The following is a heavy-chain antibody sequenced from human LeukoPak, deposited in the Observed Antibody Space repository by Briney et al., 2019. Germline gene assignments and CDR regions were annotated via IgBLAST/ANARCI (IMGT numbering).Heavy chain of an antibody. CDR3: AGTEDYDKSGNY. V-gene: IGHV4-4*08. CDR1: GGSISSYY. D-gene: IGHD3-16*01. Sequence: PSETLSLTCTVSGGSISSYYWSWIRQSPEKGLEWVGHIHHTGNTDYNPSLKGRVTISVDTSRKQFSLTLTSVTAADTAGYYCAGTEDYDKSGNYWG. CDR2: IHHTGNT. J-gene: IGHJ4*01.